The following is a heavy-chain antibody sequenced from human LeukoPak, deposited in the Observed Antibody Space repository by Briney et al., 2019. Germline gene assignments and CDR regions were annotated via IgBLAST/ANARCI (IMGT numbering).Heavy chain of an antibody. CDR1: GFTFSQFA. Sequence: GGSLRLSCAASGFTFSQFAVHWVRQAPGKGLEWVAAISTTSGNIYYADSVKGRFTISRDNAKNSLYLQMNSLRVEDTALYYCARRAPSHDFDDWGQGTLVTVSS. CDR2: ISTTSGNI. V-gene: IGHV3-21*01. CDR3: ARRAPSHDFDD. J-gene: IGHJ4*02.